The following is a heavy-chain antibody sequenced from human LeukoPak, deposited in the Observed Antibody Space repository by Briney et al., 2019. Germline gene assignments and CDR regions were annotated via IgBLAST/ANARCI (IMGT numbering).Heavy chain of an antibody. J-gene: IGHJ3*02. Sequence: GGSLRLSCAASGFTFSSYSMNWVRQAPGKGLEWVSSISSSSSYIYYADSVKGRFTISRDNAKNSLYLQMNSLRAEDMAVYYCASEQRGGAFDIWGQGTMVTVSS. CDR1: GFTFSSYS. D-gene: IGHD3-16*01. CDR2: ISSSSSYI. V-gene: IGHV3-21*01. CDR3: ASEQRGGAFDI.